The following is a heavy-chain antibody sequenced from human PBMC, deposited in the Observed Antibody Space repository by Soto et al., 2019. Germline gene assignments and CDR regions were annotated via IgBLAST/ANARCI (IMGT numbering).Heavy chain of an antibody. CDR1: GFTFSSST. Sequence: GGSLRLSCAASGFTFSSSTMNWVRQAPGKGLEWVSSISRISDYIYYADSVNGRFTISRDNAKKSLYLQMNSLRAEDTAVYDCTRVSPVWFGELSPGDFDYWGQGSLVTVSS. V-gene: IGHV3-21*01. CDR2: ISRISDYI. D-gene: IGHD3-10*01. CDR3: TRVSPVWFGELSPGDFDY. J-gene: IGHJ4*02.